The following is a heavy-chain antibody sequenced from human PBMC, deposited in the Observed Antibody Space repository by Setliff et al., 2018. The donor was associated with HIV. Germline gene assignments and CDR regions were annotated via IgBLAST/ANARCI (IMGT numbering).Heavy chain of an antibody. CDR1: GGSTSSSSYY. D-gene: IGHD3-10*01. J-gene: IGHJ4*02. V-gene: IGHV4-39*01. Sequence: PSETLSLTCSVSGGSTSSSSYYWAWVRQPPGKGLEWIGSIYYSGSTYYNPSLKTRVTISVDGSKNQFSLKLKSVTAADTAVYYCARWHPPYGFWEEDYWGQGTLVTVSS. CDR2: IYYSGST. CDR3: ARWHPPYGFWEEDY.